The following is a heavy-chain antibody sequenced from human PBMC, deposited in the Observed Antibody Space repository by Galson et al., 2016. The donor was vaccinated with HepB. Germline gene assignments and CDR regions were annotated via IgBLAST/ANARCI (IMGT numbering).Heavy chain of an antibody. Sequence: SVKVSCKASGYTFTSYDLNWVRQATGQGLEWLGWMNPNSGDTGYAQKLQGRVTLTGSTSLRTAYMELRSLTSEDTAVYYCARDYGGNSGWFDPWGQGTLVTVSS. D-gene: IGHD4-23*01. J-gene: IGHJ5*02. CDR1: GYTFTSYD. V-gene: IGHV1-8*01. CDR3: ARDYGGNSGWFDP. CDR2: MNPNSGDT.